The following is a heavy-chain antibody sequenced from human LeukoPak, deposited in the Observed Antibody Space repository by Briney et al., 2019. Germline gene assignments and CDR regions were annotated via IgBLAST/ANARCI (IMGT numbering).Heavy chain of an antibody. J-gene: IGHJ5*02. D-gene: IGHD2-2*01. CDR3: ARDRDCSSTSCSILLPHWFDP. V-gene: IGHV3-30-3*01. CDR1: GFTFSSYA. CDR2: ISYDGSNK. Sequence: GRSLRLSYAASGFTFSSYAMHWVRQAPGKGLEWVAVISYDGSNKYYADSVKGRFTISRDNSKNTLYLQMNSLRAEDTAVYYCARDRDCSSTSCSILLPHWFDPWGQGTLVTVSS.